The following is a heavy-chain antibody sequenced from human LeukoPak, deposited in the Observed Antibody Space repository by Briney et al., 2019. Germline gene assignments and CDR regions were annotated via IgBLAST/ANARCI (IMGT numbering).Heavy chain of an antibody. CDR2: TYYRPKWYN. V-gene: IGHV6-1*01. J-gene: IGHJ4*02. D-gene: IGHD3-16*02. CDR3: ARDLSSDYVWGSYRPFDY. Sequence: SQTLSLTCAISRDSVSSDSAAWNWIRQSPSRGLEWLGRTYYRPKWYNDYAVSVKSRITINPDTSKNQFSLQLNSVTPEDTAVYYCARDLSSDYVWGSYRPFDYWGQGTLVTVSS. CDR1: RDSVSSDSAA.